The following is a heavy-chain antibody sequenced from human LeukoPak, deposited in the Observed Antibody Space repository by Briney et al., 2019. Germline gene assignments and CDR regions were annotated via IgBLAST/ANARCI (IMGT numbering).Heavy chain of an antibody. CDR3: AGPYINRPPFDH. CDR1: GFTFSAYW. D-gene: IGHD2-15*01. J-gene: IGHJ4*02. Sequence: GGSLRLSCAASGFTFSAYWMTWVRQAPGKGLEWVANINPDGSEKHYVDSVKGRFTISRDNSKNTLFLQINSLRVDDTAIYYCAGPYINRPPFDHWGQGTLVTVSS. V-gene: IGHV3-7*01. CDR2: INPDGSEK.